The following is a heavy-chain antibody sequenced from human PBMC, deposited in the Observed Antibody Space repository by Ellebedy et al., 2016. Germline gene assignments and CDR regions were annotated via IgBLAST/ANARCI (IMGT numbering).Heavy chain of an antibody. CDR2: IYYSGST. V-gene: IGHV4-39*07. D-gene: IGHD3-10*01. CDR1: GGSISSGDYY. Sequence: SETLSLTXTVSGGSISSGDYYWSWIRQPPGKGLEWIGSIYYSGSTYYNPSLKSRVTISVDTSKNQFSLKLSSVTAADTAVYYCAREGGSGSWYFDLWGRGTLVTVS. J-gene: IGHJ2*01. CDR3: AREGGSGSWYFDL.